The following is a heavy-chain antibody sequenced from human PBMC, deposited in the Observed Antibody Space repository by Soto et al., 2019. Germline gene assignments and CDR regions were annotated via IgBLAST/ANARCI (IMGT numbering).Heavy chain of an antibody. V-gene: IGHV1-18*01. Sequence: QVQLVQSGAEVKKPGASVKVSCKASGYTFTNYGITWVRQAPGQGLEWMGWISAYNGNTNYAQKLQGRVTMTTDTSXPXXYMELRSLRSDDTAVYYCASSYYGSGTPYYYGMDVWGQGTTVTVSS. D-gene: IGHD3-10*01. J-gene: IGHJ6*02. CDR2: ISAYNGNT. CDR1: GYTFTNYG. CDR3: ASSYYGSGTPYYYGMDV.